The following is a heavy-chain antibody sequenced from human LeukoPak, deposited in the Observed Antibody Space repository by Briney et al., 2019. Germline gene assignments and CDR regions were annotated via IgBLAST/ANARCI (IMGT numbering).Heavy chain of an antibody. CDR1: GYSITKFW. V-gene: IGHV5-51*01. Sequence: GESLKISCQASGYSITKFWLGWVRQTPGEGLGLVGIIYPENSDTRYSPSFEGQVAISADTSRSTAYLQWSALKASDTAIYYCARAGGPYSASDSWGQGTLVTVSS. D-gene: IGHD2-21*01. J-gene: IGHJ4*02. CDR3: ARAGGPYSASDS. CDR2: IYPENSDT.